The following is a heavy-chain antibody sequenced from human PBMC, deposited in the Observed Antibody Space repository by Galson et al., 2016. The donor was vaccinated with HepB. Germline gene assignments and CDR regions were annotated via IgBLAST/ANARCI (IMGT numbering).Heavy chain of an antibody. CDR2: ISHSGGTT. CDR1: EFTFSSYA. V-gene: IGHV3-23*01. Sequence: SLRLSCAASEFTFSSYAMAWVRQAPGKGLEWVSGISHSGGTTYYADSVKGRFTVSRDNSKNTLYLQMSSLRAEDTAVYYCAREDSSSSRYSYYSYYYMDVWGKGTTVTVSS. J-gene: IGHJ6*03. CDR3: AREDSSSSRYSYYSYYYMDV. D-gene: IGHD6-6*01.